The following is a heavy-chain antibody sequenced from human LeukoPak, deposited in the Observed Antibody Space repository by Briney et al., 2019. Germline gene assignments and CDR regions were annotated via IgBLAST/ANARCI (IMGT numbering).Heavy chain of an antibody. V-gene: IGHV4-30-4*01. Sequence: PSQTLSLTCTVSGVSISSGDYYWSWIRPPPGKGLEWIGYIYYSGSTYYNPPPKSRVTISVDTSKNQFSLKLSSVTAADTAVYYCARGIYSSNLSDWGQGTLVTVSS. CDR1: GVSISSGDYY. CDR3: ARGIYSSNLSD. J-gene: IGHJ4*02. D-gene: IGHD6-13*01. CDR2: IYYSGST.